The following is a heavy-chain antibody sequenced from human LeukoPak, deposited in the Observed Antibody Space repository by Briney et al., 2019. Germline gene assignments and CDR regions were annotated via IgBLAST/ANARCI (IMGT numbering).Heavy chain of an antibody. CDR3: ARDWYYSGSGSYYNVGYFDY. D-gene: IGHD3-10*01. Sequence: PSETLSLTCTVSVSGGSSSSYYWSWIRQPAGKGLEWIGRIYTRGSTNYNPSLKSRVTMSVDTSQNQFSLKLSSVTAADTAVYYCARDWYYSGSGSYYNVGYFDYWGQGTLVTVSS. CDR1: GGSSSSYY. J-gene: IGHJ4*02. V-gene: IGHV4-4*07. CDR2: IYTRGST.